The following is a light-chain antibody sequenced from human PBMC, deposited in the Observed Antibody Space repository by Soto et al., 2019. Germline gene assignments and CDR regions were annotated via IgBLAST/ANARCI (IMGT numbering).Light chain of an antibody. CDR1: QSLNSNS. Sequence: EIVFTQSPGTLYVSPVERATLSCRASQSLNSNSLAWYQQKPGQAPRLLIYNAYNRASGIPDRFSGSGSGTDFTLTISRLEPEDFVVYHSQQYDGSPRTFGQGTKVDIK. V-gene: IGKV3-20*01. J-gene: IGKJ1*01. CDR2: NAY. CDR3: QQYDGSPRT.